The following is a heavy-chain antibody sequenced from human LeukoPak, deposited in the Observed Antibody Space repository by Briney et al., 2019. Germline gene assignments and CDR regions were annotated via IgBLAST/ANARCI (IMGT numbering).Heavy chain of an antibody. CDR1: GFTFSSYA. V-gene: IGHV3-23*01. D-gene: IGHD3-9*01. J-gene: IGHJ4*02. Sequence: PGGTLRLSCAASGFTFSSYAMNWVRQAPGKGLEWVSGMSGSGGSTYYADSVKGRFTISRDNSKNTLYLQMNSLRAEDTAVYYCATTKRYFDWLLDYWGQGTLVTVSS. CDR3: ATTKRYFDWLLDY. CDR2: MSGSGGST.